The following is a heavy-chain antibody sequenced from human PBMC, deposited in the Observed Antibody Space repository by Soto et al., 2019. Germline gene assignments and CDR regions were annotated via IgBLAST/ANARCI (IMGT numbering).Heavy chain of an antibody. CDR1: GDSISTGGFP. J-gene: IGHJ4*02. D-gene: IGHD3-22*01. CDR3: ARDRRSLYYDGSGLDS. CDR2: IYHSGTA. V-gene: IGHV4-30-2*01. Sequence: SETLSLTCAVSGDSISTGGFPWTWIRQPPGGGLEWIGNIYHSGTASYNPALTSRVTISIDISKNLFSLTLRSVTAADTALYFCARDRRSLYYDGSGLDSRGQGTLVT.